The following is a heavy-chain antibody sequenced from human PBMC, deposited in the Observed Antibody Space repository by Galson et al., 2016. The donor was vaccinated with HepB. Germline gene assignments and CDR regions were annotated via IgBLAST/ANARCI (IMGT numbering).Heavy chain of an antibody. Sequence: SETLSLTCTVSGGSINWSWIRQSAGKGLEWIGRTYTSGSTNYSPSLKSRVTISVDTSRNQFSLRLSSVTAADTAVYYCARGFRGRTYYFDYWGQGTLVTVSS. CDR3: ARGFRGRTYYFDY. J-gene: IGHJ4*02. V-gene: IGHV4-4*07. D-gene: IGHD3-10*01. CDR2: TYTSGST. CDR1: GGSIN.